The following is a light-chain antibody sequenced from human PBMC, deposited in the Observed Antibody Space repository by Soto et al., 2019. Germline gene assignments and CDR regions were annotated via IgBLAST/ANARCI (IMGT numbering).Light chain of an antibody. CDR2: DVS. V-gene: IGLV2-14*03. CDR1: SSDVGGYNY. J-gene: IGLJ1*01. CDR3: SSYTSSRTFV. Sequence: QSALTQPASVSGSPGQSITISCTGTSSDVGGYNYVSWYQHHPGKAPKLMIYDVSNRPSGDSSRFSGSKSGNTASLTISGLQAEDEADHFCSSYTSSRTFVFGTGTKLTVL.